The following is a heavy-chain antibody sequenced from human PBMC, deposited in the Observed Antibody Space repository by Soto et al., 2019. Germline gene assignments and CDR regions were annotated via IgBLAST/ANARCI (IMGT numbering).Heavy chain of an antibody. Sequence: PGESLKISCKGSGYSFTSYWIGWVRQMPGKGLEWMGIIYPGDSDTRYSPSFQGQVTISADKSISTAYLQSSSLKASDTAMYYCARISGLRTYYYYGMDVWGQGTTVTVSS. J-gene: IGHJ6*02. D-gene: IGHD3-10*01. CDR1: GYSFTSYW. V-gene: IGHV5-51*01. CDR3: ARISGLRTYYYYGMDV. CDR2: IYPGDSDT.